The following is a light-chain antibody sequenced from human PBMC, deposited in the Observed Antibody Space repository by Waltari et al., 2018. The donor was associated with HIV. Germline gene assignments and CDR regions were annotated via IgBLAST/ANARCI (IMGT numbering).Light chain of an antibody. CDR1: SSNIAAGYH. Sequence: QSVLTQPPSVSGAPGPRVTISCTGGSSNIAAGYHVHWYQQLPGTAPKRLIYGNSNRPSGVPDRFSGSKSGTSASLAITGLQAEDEADYYCQSYDSSLSGVVFGGGTKLTVL. CDR3: QSYDSSLSGVV. CDR2: GNS. J-gene: IGLJ2*01. V-gene: IGLV1-40*01.